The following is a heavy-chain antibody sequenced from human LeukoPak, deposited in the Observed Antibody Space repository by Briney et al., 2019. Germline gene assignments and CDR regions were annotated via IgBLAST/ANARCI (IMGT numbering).Heavy chain of an antibody. V-gene: IGHV3-48*03. CDR3: AGGPQYTGSFPY. Sequence: GGSLRLSCAASGFSFNTYEMTWVRQAPGVGLEWLSYISNSGGTIKYADSVKGRFTISRDSAENALYLQMNNLGVDDTAVYFCAGGPQYTGSFPYWGQGTLVGVSS. CDR1: GFSFNTYE. J-gene: IGHJ4*02. D-gene: IGHD1-26*01. CDR2: ISNSGGTI.